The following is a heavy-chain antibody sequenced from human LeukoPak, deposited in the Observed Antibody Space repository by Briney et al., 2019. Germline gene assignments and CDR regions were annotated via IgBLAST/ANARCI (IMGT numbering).Heavy chain of an antibody. J-gene: IGHJ6*03. CDR3: ARAASWSPIGDSYYYMDV. V-gene: IGHV1-8*01. CDR1: GYTFTSYD. Sequence: ASVKVSCKASGYTFTSYDINWVRQATGQGLEWMGWMNPNSGNTGYAQKFQGRVTMTRDTSISTVYMELSGLRSEDTAMYYCARAASWSPIGDSYYYMDVWGKGTTVAISS. D-gene: IGHD6-13*01. CDR2: MNPNSGNT.